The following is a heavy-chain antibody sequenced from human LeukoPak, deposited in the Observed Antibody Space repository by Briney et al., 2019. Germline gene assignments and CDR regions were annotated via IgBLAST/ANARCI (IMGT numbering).Heavy chain of an antibody. V-gene: IGHV4-4*07. CDR1: GGSISSYY. Sequence: SETLSPTCTVSGGSISSYYWSWIRQPAGKGPEWIGRIYTSGSTNYNPSLKSRVTMSVDTSKNQFSLKLSSVTAADTAVYYCARDRSDTAMVRGSYFDYWGQGTLVTVSS. D-gene: IGHD5-18*01. CDR2: IYTSGST. J-gene: IGHJ4*02. CDR3: ARDRSDTAMVRGSYFDY.